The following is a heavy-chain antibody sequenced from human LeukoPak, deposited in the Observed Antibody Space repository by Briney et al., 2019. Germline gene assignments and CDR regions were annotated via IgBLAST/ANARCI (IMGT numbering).Heavy chain of an antibody. CDR2: IRSKAYGGTT. Sequence: GGSLRLSCAASGFSLSSYAMSWVRQAPGKGLEWVGFIRSKAYGGTTEYAASVKGRFTISRDDSKSIAYLQMNSLKTEDTAVYYCTRGSIVGATTRPSYYFDYWGQGTLVTVSS. D-gene: IGHD1-26*01. V-gene: IGHV3-49*04. J-gene: IGHJ4*02. CDR3: TRGSIVGATTRPSYYFDY. CDR1: GFSLSSYA.